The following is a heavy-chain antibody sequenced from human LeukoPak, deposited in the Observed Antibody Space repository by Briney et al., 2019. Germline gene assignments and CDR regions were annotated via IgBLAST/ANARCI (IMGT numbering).Heavy chain of an antibody. Sequence: GGSLRLSCAASGFTFDDYAMHWVRQAPGKGLEWVSGISWNSGSIGYADSVKGRFTISGDNAKNSLYLQMNSLRAEDMALYYCAKSSGYYFYYFDYWGQGTLVTVSS. J-gene: IGHJ4*02. V-gene: IGHV3-9*03. CDR1: GFTFDDYA. CDR2: ISWNSGSI. D-gene: IGHD3-22*01. CDR3: AKSSGYYFYYFDY.